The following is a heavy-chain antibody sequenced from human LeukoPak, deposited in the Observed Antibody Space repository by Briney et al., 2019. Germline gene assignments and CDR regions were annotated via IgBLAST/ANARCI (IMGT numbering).Heavy chain of an antibody. D-gene: IGHD6-19*01. J-gene: IGHJ4*02. CDR2: ISDSGSIT. CDR1: GFAFSSQA. Sequence: PGGSLRLSCAASGFAFSSQAMCWVRQAPGKGLELVSAISDSGSITYYADSVKGRFTISRDNSKNTLFLQMNSLRAEDTAVYYCAKDARRTSGWYFFDYWGQGSLVTVSS. V-gene: IGHV3-23*01. CDR3: AKDARRTSGWYFFDY.